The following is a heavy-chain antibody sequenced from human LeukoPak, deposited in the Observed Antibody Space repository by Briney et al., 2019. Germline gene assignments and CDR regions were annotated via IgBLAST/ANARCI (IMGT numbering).Heavy chain of an antibody. Sequence: NASETLSLTCTVSGGSISSYYWSWIRQPAGKGLEWIGRIYTSGGTNYNPSLKSRVTMSVDTSKNQFSLKLSSVTAADTAVYYCARDCSSTSCPTFDIMYYYYGMDVWGKGTTVTVSS. CDR3: ARDCSSTSCPTFDIMYYYYGMDV. CDR1: GGSISSYY. V-gene: IGHV4-4*07. D-gene: IGHD2-2*01. CDR2: IYTSGGT. J-gene: IGHJ6*04.